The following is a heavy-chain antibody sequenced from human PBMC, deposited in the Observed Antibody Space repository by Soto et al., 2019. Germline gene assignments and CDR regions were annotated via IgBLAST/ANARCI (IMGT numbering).Heavy chain of an antibody. CDR3: ARGRGILTGYYWGTDAFDI. V-gene: IGHV1-18*01. J-gene: IGHJ3*02. D-gene: IGHD3-9*01. Sequence: ASVKVSCKASGYTFTSYGISWVRQAPGQGLEWMGWISAYNGNTNYAQKLQGRVTMTTDTSTSTAYMELRSLRSDDTAVYYCARGRGILTGYYWGTDAFDIWGQGTMVTVSS. CDR2: ISAYNGNT. CDR1: GYTFTSYG.